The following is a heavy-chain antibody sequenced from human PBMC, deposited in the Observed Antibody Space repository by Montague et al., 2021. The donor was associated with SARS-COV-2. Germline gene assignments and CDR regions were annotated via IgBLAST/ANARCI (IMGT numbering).Heavy chain of an antibody. J-gene: IGHJ4*01. Sequence: SETLSLTCAVTGASMSTYPWSWIRQPQGKGLERIENPHHSEATNSNYTLARRVTMSVDTSKNQFSLNLIPVTAADTAVYFCATSVGGRYYWADDYFDSWGRGILVTVSS. D-gene: IGHD3-10*01. CDR1: GASMSTYP. CDR2: PHHSEAT. V-gene: IGHV4-59*01. CDR3: ATSVGGRYYWADDYFDS.